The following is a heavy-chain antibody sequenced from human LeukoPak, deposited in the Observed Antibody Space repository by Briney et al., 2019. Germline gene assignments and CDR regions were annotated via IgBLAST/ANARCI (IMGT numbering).Heavy chain of an antibody. CDR2: IYYSGST. CDR1: GGSLSSYY. V-gene: IGHV4-59*08. CDR3: ARLSENDYYYYGMDV. Sequence: SETLSLTCTVSGGSLSSYYWTWIRQPPGKGLEWIGVIYYSGSTNYNPSLKSRVTISVDTSKNQFSLKLSSVTAADTAVYYCARLSENDYYYYGMDVWGQGTTVTVSS. J-gene: IGHJ6*02. D-gene: IGHD3-3*01.